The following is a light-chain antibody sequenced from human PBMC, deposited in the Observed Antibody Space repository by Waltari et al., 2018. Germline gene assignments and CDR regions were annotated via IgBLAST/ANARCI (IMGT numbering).Light chain of an antibody. CDR2: AAS. V-gene: IGKV1-39*01. J-gene: IGKJ3*01. Sequence: DIQRTQSPPSLAASLGDRAPITCRPSQSVTTCLNWYQQKSGEPPKLLISAASSFQSGVPSRFSGSGSGTDFTLTITHLQPEDVATYFCQQSHSPPFTFGPGTKV. CDR1: QSVTTC. CDR3: QQSHSPPFT.